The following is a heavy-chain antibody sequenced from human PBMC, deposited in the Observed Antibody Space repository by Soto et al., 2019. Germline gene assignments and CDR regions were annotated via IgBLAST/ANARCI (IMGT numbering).Heavy chain of an antibody. V-gene: IGHV3-23*01. Sequence: GGSLRLSCAASGFTLSSYSMTWVRQGPEKGLEGVSEISADGARTYYADSVKGRFTVSRDNSKNTVYLQMNSLRAEDTAVYYCAQNFDYWGQGTLVTVSS. J-gene: IGHJ4*02. CDR3: AQNFDY. CDR2: ISADGART. CDR1: GFTLSSYS.